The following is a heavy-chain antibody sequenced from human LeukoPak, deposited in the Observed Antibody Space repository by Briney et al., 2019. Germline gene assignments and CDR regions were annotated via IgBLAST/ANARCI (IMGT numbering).Heavy chain of an antibody. CDR2: IYHSGST. V-gene: IGHV4-38-2*02. J-gene: IGHJ4*02. CDR3: AKATYRGYCSSTSCYTLDYFDY. D-gene: IGHD2-2*02. Sequence: SETLSLTCTVSGYSISSGYYWGWIRQPPGKGLEWIGSIYHSGSTYYNPSLKSRVTISVDTSKNQFSLKLSSVTAADTAVYYCAKATYRGYCSSTSCYTLDYFDYWGQGTLVTVSS. CDR1: GYSISSGYY.